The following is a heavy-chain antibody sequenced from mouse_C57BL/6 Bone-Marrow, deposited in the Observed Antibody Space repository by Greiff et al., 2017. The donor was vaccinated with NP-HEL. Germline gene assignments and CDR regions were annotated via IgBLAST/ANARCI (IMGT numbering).Heavy chain of an antibody. CDR1: GFNIKDDY. Sequence: EVKLMESGAELVRPGASVKLSCTASGFNIKDDYMHWVKQRPEQGLEWIGWIDPENGDTEYASKFQGKATITADTSSNTAYLQLSSLTSEDTAVYYCTSYSSGYNYFDYWGQGTTLTVSS. V-gene: IGHV14-4*01. J-gene: IGHJ2*01. CDR3: TSYSSGYNYFDY. D-gene: IGHD3-2*02. CDR2: IDPENGDT.